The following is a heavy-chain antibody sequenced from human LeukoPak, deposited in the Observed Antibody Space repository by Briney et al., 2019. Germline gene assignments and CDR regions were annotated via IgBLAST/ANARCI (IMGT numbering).Heavy chain of an antibody. CDR3: ARRAAALGAFDY. CDR1: GFTFDDYA. D-gene: IGHD6-13*01. J-gene: IGHJ4*02. CDR2: INSDGSSI. Sequence: GGSLRLSCAASGFTFDDYAMHWVRQAPGKGLEWVSGINSDGSSISYADSVKGRFTISRDNAKNTLYLLMNSLRAEDTAVYYCARRAAALGAFDYWGQGTLVTVSS. V-gene: IGHV3-74*01.